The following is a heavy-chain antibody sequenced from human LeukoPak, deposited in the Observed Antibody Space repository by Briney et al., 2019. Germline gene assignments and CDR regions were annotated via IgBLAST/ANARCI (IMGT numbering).Heavy chain of an antibody. CDR1: GGSFSGYY. J-gene: IGHJ5*02. V-gene: IGHV4-34*01. CDR3: ARASNPDYYGSGTDNWFDP. Sequence: SETLSLTCAVYGGSFSGYYWSWIRQPPGKGLEWVGEINNSGTTYYNPSLKSRVTISVDTSKNQFSLKLSSVTAADTAVYYCARASNPDYYGSGTDNWFDPWGQGTLVTVSS. CDR2: INNSGTT. D-gene: IGHD3-10*01.